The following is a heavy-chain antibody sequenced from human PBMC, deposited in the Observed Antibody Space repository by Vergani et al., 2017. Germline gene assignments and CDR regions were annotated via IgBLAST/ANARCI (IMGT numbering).Heavy chain of an antibody. CDR3: AKGVGEMATIDY. V-gene: IGHV4-34*01. CDR1: GGSFSGYY. Sequence: QVQLQQWGAGLLKPSETLSLTCAVSGGSFSGYYWSWIRQPPGKGLEWIGEINHSGSTNYNPSLKSRVTISVDTSKNQFSLKLSSVTAADTAVYYCAKGVGEMATIDYWGQGTLVTVSS. J-gene: IGHJ4*02. D-gene: IGHD5-24*01. CDR2: INHSGST.